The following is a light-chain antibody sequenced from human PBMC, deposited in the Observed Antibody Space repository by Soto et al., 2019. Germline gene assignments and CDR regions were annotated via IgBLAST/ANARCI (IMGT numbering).Light chain of an antibody. V-gene: IGKV1-39*01. CDR3: QQSFSDPRT. CDR1: QSINSY. Sequence: DIQMTQSPSSQSASVGDRVTITCRASQSINSYLNWYQQKPGKAPKLLIYAASSLQSGVPSRFSGSGSETDFTLTISSLQPDDFATYYCQQSFSDPRTVGQGTRVEI. CDR2: AAS. J-gene: IGKJ1*01.